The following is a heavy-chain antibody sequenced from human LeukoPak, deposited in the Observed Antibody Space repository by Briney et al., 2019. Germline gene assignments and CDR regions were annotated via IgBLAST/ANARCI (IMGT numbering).Heavy chain of an antibody. CDR2: IYPGDSDI. CDR3: ARVGTSNYRFFDS. J-gene: IGHJ4*02. Sequence: GESLKISCQASGYRFTNYWIAWVRQMPGQGLEWMGIIYPGDSDIRYNPSFQGQVTISADKSISTAYLRWSSLQASDTAVYYCARVGTSNYRFFDSWGQGTLVTVSS. CDR1: GYRFTNYW. V-gene: IGHV5-51*01. D-gene: IGHD4-4*01.